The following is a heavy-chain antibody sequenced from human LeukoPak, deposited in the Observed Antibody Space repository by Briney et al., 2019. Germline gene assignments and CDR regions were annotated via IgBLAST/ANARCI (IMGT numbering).Heavy chain of an antibody. V-gene: IGHV3-20*04. Sequence: PGGSLRLSCAASGFTFDDYGMSWVRQAPGKGLEWVSGINWNGGSTGYADSVKGRFTISRDNSKNSLYLQMTSLRAEDTAVYYCAGLLRYFDWLSPWSDPWGQGTLVTVSS. D-gene: IGHD3-9*01. CDR3: AGLLRYFDWLSPWSDP. CDR1: GFTFDDYG. J-gene: IGHJ5*02. CDR2: INWNGGST.